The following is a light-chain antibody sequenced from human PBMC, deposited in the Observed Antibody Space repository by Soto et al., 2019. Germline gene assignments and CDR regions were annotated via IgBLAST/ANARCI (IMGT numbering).Light chain of an antibody. J-gene: IGKJ5*01. V-gene: IGKV1-9*01. Sequence: DIQMTQSPSSLSASVGDRVTITCRTSQGISSYLAWYQQKPGKAPKLLIYAASTLQSGVPSRFSGSGSGTEFTLTISSLQPEDFATYYCQQLNSYITFGQGTRLEIK. CDR2: AAS. CDR1: QGISSY. CDR3: QQLNSYIT.